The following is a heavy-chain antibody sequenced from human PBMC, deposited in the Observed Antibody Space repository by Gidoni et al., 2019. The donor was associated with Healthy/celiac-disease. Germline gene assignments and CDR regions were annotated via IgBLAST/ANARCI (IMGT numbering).Heavy chain of an antibody. J-gene: IGHJ4*02. D-gene: IGHD6-19*01. Sequence: QVPLQESGPGLVKPPETLSLTCAVSCYSICSGYSWGWIRQPPGKGLEWIGSIHHRGSTYYNPSLKSRVTISVDTTKNQFSLKLSSMTAADTAVYYCARDGYSSGWYWDFDYWGQGTLVTVSS. CDR1: CYSICSGYS. CDR3: ARDGYSSGWYWDFDY. V-gene: IGHV4-38-2*02. CDR2: IHHRGST.